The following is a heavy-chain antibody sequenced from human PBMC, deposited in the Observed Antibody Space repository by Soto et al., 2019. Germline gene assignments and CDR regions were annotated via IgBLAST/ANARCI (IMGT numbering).Heavy chain of an antibody. J-gene: IGHJ3*02. CDR3: ARVGQSIAARRAFDI. V-gene: IGHV4-59*01. CDR1: GGSIGGYY. Sequence: QVQLQESGPGLVKPSETLSLTCTVSGGSIGGYYWSWIRQSPEKGLEWIGNIYYSGSTLYNPSLKSRIPISLDTSKNQCSLKVTSVTPADTAVYYCARVGQSIAARRAFDIWGQGTMVTVSS. D-gene: IGHD6-6*01. CDR2: IYYSGST.